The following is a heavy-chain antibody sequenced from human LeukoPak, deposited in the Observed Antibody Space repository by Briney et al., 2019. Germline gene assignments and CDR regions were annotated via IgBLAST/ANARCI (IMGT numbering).Heavy chain of an antibody. J-gene: IGHJ4*02. V-gene: IGHV3-30*02. D-gene: IGHD4-11*01. CDR3: AKDRSNYEVIDY. CDR2: IRYDGSNK. CDR1: GFTFSSYG. Sequence: PGGSLRLSCAASGFTFSSYGMHWVRQAPGKGLEWVAFIRYDGSNKYYADSVKGRFTISRDSSKNTLYLQMNSLRAEDTAVYYCAKDRSNYEVIDYWGQGTLVTVSS.